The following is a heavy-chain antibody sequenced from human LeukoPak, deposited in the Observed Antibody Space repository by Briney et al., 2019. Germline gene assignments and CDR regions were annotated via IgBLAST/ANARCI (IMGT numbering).Heavy chain of an antibody. V-gene: IGHV1-46*01. D-gene: IGHD3-16*01. CDR2: INPAGGST. CDR1: GYSFTNYY. CDR3: ARSRGYYFDY. Sequence: ASVTVSCKASGYSFTNYYIHWVRQAPGQGLEWMGFINPAGGSTIYTQKFQGRVSVTRDMSTSSVRLELISLKSEDTAVYYCARSRGYYFDYWGQGTLVTVSS. J-gene: IGHJ4*02.